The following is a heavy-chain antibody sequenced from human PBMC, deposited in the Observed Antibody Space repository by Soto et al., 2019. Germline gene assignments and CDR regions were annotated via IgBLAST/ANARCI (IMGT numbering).Heavy chain of an antibody. CDR3: VKDESINWYSGHFRH. CDR1: GFTFDDYA. Sequence: GGSLRLPCAASGFTFDDYAMHWVRQVPGKGLEWVSGISWKSGSIGYADSVKGRFAISRDNAKNSRHLQMNSLRAEDTAFYYCVKDESINWYSGHFRHWGQGTLVT. D-gene: IGHD6-13*01. V-gene: IGHV3-9*01. J-gene: IGHJ1*01. CDR2: ISWKSGSI.